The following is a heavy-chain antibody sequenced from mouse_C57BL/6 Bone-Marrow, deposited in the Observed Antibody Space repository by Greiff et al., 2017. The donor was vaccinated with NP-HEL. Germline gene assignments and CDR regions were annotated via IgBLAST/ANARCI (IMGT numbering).Heavy chain of an antibody. CDR2: IYPGSGST. V-gene: IGHV1-55*01. Sequence: VQLQQPGAELVKPGASVKMSCKASGYTFTSYWITWVKQRPGQGLEWIGDIYPGSGSTNYNEKFKSKATLTVDTSSSTAYMQLRSLTSEDSAVYYCARWGQLRLWFAYWGQGTLVTVSA. CDR1: GYTFTSYW. D-gene: IGHD3-2*02. CDR3: ARWGQLRLWFAY. J-gene: IGHJ3*01.